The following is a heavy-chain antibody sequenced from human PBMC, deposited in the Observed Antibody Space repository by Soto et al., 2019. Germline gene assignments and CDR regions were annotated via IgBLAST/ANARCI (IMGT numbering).Heavy chain of an antibody. D-gene: IGHD3-16*01. J-gene: IGHJ4*02. CDR1: GFTSSSYW. Sequence: EVQLVESGGDLVQPGGSLRLSCAAYGFTSSSYWMSWVRQAPGKGLEWLANIKEDGSEKYYVDSVKGRFTISRDNAKNSLYLQVNGLRAEDTAVYYCARGAGIGDYWGQGTLVTVSS. V-gene: IGHV3-7*04. CDR2: IKEDGSEK. CDR3: ARGAGIGDY.